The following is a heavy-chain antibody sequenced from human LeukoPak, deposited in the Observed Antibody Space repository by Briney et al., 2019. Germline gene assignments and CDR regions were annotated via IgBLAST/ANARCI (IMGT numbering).Heavy chain of an antibody. CDR2: IIPIFGTA. D-gene: IGHD3-16*02. Sequence: SVKVSCKASGGSFSSYAISWVRQAPGQGLEWMGGIIPIFGTANYAQKFQGRVTITADKSTSTAYMELSSLRSEDTAVYYCARSPLDDYVWGSSRPFDYWGQGTLVTVSS. V-gene: IGHV1-69*06. CDR3: ARSPLDDYVWGSSRPFDY. CDR1: GGSFSSYA. J-gene: IGHJ4*02.